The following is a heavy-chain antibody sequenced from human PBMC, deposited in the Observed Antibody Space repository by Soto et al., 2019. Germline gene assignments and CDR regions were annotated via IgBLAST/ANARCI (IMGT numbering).Heavy chain of an antibody. CDR3: AKDKTARGSSGFSAAD. Sequence: AGGSLRLSCAASGFTFVDYTVHWVRQTPEKGLAWVSLISWDGVLRFYADSVEGRFTISGDNRKDFLYLQMSSLRAEDTALYYPAKDKTARGSSGFSAADWGQGA. D-gene: IGHD3-22*01. J-gene: IGHJ4*02. CDR1: GFTFVDYT. CDR2: ISWDGVLR. V-gene: IGHV3-43*01.